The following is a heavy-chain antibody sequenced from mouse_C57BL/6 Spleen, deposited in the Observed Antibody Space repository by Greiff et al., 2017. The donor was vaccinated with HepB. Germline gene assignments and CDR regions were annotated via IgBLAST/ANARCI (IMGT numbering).Heavy chain of an antibody. Sequence: EVQLQQSGPELVKPGASVKMSCKASGYTFTDYNMHWVKQSHGKSLEWIGYINPNNGGTSYNQKFKGKATLTVNKSSSTAYMELRSLTSEDSAVYYCAVTTVVARYFDVWGTGTTVTVSS. V-gene: IGHV1-22*01. D-gene: IGHD1-1*01. CDR3: AVTTVVARYFDV. J-gene: IGHJ1*03. CDR2: INPNNGGT. CDR1: GYTFTDYN.